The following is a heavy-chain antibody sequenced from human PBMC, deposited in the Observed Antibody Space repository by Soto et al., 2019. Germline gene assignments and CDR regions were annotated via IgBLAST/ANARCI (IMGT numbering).Heavy chain of an antibody. CDR3: ARGSRLAAGIPEYFDY. D-gene: IGHD6-13*01. CDR1: GGSISSSNW. CDR2: IYHSGST. J-gene: IGHJ4*02. V-gene: IGHV4-4*02. Sequence: PSETLSLTCAVSGGSISSSNWWSWVRQPPGKGLEWIGEIYHSGSTNYNPSLKSRVTISVDKSKNQFSLKLSSVTAADTAVYYCARGSRLAAGIPEYFDYWGQGTLVTVSS.